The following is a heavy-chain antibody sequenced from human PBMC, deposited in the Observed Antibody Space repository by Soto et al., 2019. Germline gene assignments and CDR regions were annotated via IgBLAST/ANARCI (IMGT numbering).Heavy chain of an antibody. D-gene: IGHD5-12*01. Sequence: PSETLSLTCTVSGGSVRSGAYYWTWLRQPPGGGLEWIGYIYYSGTIKYNPSLQSRVSMSIDTSRNHFSLNLAAVSAADAAVYFCARALVASVFTCAMDVWGQGTAVTVSS. CDR2: IYYSGTI. CDR3: ARALVASVFTCAMDV. J-gene: IGHJ6*02. V-gene: IGHV4-61*03. CDR1: GGSVRSGAYY.